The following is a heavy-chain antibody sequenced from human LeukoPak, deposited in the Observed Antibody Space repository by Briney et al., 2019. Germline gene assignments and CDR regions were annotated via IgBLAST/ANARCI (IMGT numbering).Heavy chain of an antibody. V-gene: IGHV4-59*11. Sequence: PSETLSLTCTVSGGSISSHYWSWIRQPPGKGLEWIGYIYYSGSTNYNPSLKSRVTISVDTSKNQFSLKLSSVTAADTAVYYRARVRYCSSTSCYPGGSYFDYWGQGTLVTVSS. D-gene: IGHD2-2*01. J-gene: IGHJ4*02. CDR1: GGSISSHY. CDR3: ARVRYCSSTSCYPGGSYFDY. CDR2: IYYSGST.